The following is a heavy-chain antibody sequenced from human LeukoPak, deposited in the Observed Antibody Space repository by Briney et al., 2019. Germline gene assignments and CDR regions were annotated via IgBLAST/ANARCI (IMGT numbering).Heavy chain of an antibody. J-gene: IGHJ5*02. CDR3: AKDGRNYYDSSQTFDP. D-gene: IGHD3-22*01. CDR2: ISWNSGSI. Sequence: GGSLRLSCAASGFTFSSYAMSWVRQAPGKGLEWVSGISWNSGSIGYADSVKGRFTISRDNAKNSLYLQMNSLRAEDTALYYCAKDGRNYYDSSQTFDPWGQGTLVTVSS. CDR1: GFTFSSYA. V-gene: IGHV3-9*01.